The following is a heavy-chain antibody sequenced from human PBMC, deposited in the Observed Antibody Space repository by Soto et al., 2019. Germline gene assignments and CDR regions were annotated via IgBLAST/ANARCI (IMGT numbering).Heavy chain of an antibody. Sequence: SETLSLTCTVSGGSISSGGYYWSWIRQHPGKGLEWIGYIYYSGSTYYNPSLKSRVTISVDTSKNQFSLKLSSVTAADTAVYYCARDSGLATVSPGWFDPWGQGTLVTVSS. D-gene: IGHD4-4*01. V-gene: IGHV4-31*03. CDR2: IYYSGST. CDR3: ARDSGLATVSPGWFDP. J-gene: IGHJ5*02. CDR1: GGSISSGGYY.